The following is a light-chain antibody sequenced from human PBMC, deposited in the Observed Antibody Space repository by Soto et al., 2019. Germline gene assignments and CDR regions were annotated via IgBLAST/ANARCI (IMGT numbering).Light chain of an antibody. V-gene: IGKV1-39*01. J-gene: IGKJ3*01. CDR3: QQSYNGPFT. Sequence: PSASVGDRVTVTCRAGQSISRYLNWYQQRPGKAPKLLIYSASSLQTGVPSRFSGSGSGTDLTLTINSLQPEDFATYYCQQSYNGPFTFGPGTKVDIK. CDR1: QSISRY. CDR2: SAS.